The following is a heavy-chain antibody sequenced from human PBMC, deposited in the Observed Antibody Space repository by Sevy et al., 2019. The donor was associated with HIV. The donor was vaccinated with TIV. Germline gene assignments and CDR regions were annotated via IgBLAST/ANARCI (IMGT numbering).Heavy chain of an antibody. V-gene: IGHV1-69*13. Sequence: ASVKVSCKASGGTFSSYAISWVRQAPGQGLEWMGGIIPIFGTANYAQKFQGRVTITADESTSTAYMELSSLRSEDTAVYYCAGVVDYYDSSGYYYVEYFDYWGQGTLVTVSS. J-gene: IGHJ4*02. CDR1: GGTFSSYA. CDR3: AGVVDYYDSSGYYYVEYFDY. D-gene: IGHD3-22*01. CDR2: IIPIFGTA.